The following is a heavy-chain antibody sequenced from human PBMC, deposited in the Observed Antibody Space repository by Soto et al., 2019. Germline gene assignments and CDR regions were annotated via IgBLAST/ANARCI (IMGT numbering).Heavy chain of an antibody. CDR1: GASFSGHY. V-gene: IGHV4-34*02. CDR3: ARGVEMAATYFDH. Sequence: QVQLQQWGAGLLKSSETLSLTCAFYGASFSGHYWSWIRQAPGKGLEWIGEINHRGTTNYNPSLKSLVTISADTAKNQFSLKLSSVTAADTAVYFCARGVEMAATYFDHWGQGTLVSVSS. J-gene: IGHJ4*02. CDR2: INHRGTT. D-gene: IGHD2-15*01.